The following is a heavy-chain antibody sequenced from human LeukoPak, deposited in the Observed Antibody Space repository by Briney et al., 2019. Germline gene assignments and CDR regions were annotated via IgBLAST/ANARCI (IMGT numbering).Heavy chain of an antibody. CDR1: GDSISNYY. J-gene: IGHJ4*02. CDR3: AGGPTSCFVY. D-gene: IGHD2-2*01. V-gene: IGHV4-59*08. CDR2: LYYTGST. Sequence: SETLSLTCTVSGDSISNYYWSWVRQPPGKGLEWIGYLYYTGSTNYNPSLKSRVTISVDRSKKQFSLKVSSVTAADTAVYYCAGGPTSCFVYWGQGTLVTVSS.